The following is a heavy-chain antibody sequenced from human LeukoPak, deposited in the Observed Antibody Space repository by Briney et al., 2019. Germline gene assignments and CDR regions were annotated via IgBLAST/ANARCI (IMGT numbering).Heavy chain of an antibody. CDR1: GFTFSSYT. D-gene: IGHD2-15*01. CDR2: ISSSSSYI. J-gene: IGHJ3*01. Sequence: PGGSLRLSCATSGFTFSSYTMNWVRQAPGKGLEWVSSISSSSSYIYYAESVKGRFTISRDNAKNSLYLQMNSLRAEDTAVYYCARDEEVDSSWGQGTMVTVSS. CDR3: ARDEEVDSS. V-gene: IGHV3-21*01.